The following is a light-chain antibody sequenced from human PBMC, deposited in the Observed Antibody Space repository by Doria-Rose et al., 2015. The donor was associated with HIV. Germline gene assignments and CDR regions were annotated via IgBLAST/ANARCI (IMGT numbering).Light chain of an antibody. CDR2: GNT. V-gene: IGLV1-40*01. Sequence: QSVVTQPPSVSGAPGQRVAISCTGSSSNIRAGFDVHWYQQVPGPDTQLLIHGNTNRPSGVPDRFSGSKSGTSASLAISGLRAEDEADYYCQSYDSRLSVYVFGTGTKVTVL. CDR1: SSNIRAGFD. J-gene: IGLJ1*01. CDR3: QSYDSRLSVYV.